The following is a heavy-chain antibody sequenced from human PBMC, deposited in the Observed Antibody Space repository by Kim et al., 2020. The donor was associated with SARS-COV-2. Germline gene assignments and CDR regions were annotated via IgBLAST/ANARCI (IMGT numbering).Heavy chain of an antibody. J-gene: IGHJ4*02. V-gene: IGHV4-39*01. Sequence: KSRVPISVDTSKNQFSLKLISVTAADTAVYYCARQEYDILTGNIGGDFDYWGQGTLVTVSS. CDR3: ARQEYDILTGNIGGDFDY. D-gene: IGHD3-9*01.